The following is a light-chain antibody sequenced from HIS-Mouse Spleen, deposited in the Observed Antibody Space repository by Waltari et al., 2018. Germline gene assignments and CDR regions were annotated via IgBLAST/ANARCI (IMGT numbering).Light chain of an antibody. V-gene: IGLV2-23*01. CDR3: CSYAGSSTLV. CDR1: SSDVGSYNL. Sequence: QSALTQPASVSGSPGQSITISCTGTSSDVGSYNLVSWYQQHPGKAPKLMIYEGSKRPSGVSNGFSCSKSGNTASLTISGLQAEDEADYYCCSYAGSSTLVFGGGTKLTVL. CDR2: EGS. J-gene: IGLJ2*01.